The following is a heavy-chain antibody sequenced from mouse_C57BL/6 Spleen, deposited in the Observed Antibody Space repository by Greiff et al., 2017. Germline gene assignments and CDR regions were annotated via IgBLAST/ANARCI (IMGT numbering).Heavy chain of an antibody. Sequence: EVQLQQSGPELVKPGASVKISCKASGYTFTDYYMNWVKQSHGKSLEWIGDINPNNGGTSYNQKFKGKATLTVDKSSSTAYMELLSLTSEDSAVYYCARSRDDDYYFDYWGQGTTLTVSS. J-gene: IGHJ2*01. D-gene: IGHD2-4*01. V-gene: IGHV1-26*01. CDR1: GYTFTDYY. CDR2: INPNNGGT. CDR3: ARSRDDDYYFDY.